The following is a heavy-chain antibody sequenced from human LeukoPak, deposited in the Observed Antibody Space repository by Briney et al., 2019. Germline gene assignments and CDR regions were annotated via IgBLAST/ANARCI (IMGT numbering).Heavy chain of an antibody. J-gene: IGHJ6*03. D-gene: IGHD2-15*01. V-gene: IGHV3-74*01. Sequence: GGSLRLSCAASGFTFSNYWMHWVRQAPGKGLVWVSRINSDGSSTSYADSVKGRFTISRDNAKNTLHLQLNSLRAEDTAVYYCARGGFCSGGSCPVDYYYYMDVWGKGTTVTVSS. CDR2: INSDGSST. CDR3: ARGGFCSGGSCPVDYYYYMDV. CDR1: GFTFSNYW.